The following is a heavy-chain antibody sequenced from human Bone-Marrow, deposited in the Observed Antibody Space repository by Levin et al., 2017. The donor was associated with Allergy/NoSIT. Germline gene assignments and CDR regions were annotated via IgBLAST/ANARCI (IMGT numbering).Heavy chain of an antibody. J-gene: IGHJ4*02. V-gene: IGHV4-59*08. Sequence: SETLSLTCTVSSGSINNYYWSWIRQAPGKGLEWIGYISYYGTTKYNPSLKGRVTIAADTSNNQFSLKLSSATAADTAFYYCARHSLGELSQFDYWGQGTLVTVSS. CDR3: ARHSLGELSQFDY. CDR1: SGSINNYY. D-gene: IGHD3-16*02. CDR2: ISYYGTT.